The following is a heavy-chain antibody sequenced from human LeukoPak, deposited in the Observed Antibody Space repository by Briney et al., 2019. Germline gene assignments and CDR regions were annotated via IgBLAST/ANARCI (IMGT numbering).Heavy chain of an antibody. CDR3: ARDAPQVPAAGVLAS. J-gene: IGHJ5*02. Sequence: GGSLRLSCAASGFTVSDNYMSWVRQAPGEGLEWVSGMYSGGDTYYANSVKGRFTFSRDISKNTLFLQMNGLTTEDTAMYYCARDAPQVPAAGVLASWGQGTLVTVSS. D-gene: IGHD6-13*01. V-gene: IGHV3-53*01. CDR2: MYSGGDT. CDR1: GFTVSDNY.